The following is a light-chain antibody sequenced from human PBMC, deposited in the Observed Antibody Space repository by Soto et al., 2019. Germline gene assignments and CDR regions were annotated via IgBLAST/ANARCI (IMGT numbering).Light chain of an antibody. J-gene: IGKJ5*01. CDR1: QSISNR. Sequence: MTQSPLSLPVTPGEPASITCRASQSISNRLAWYQQRPGKAPKLLIYDASNLESGVPSRFSGSGSGTEFTLTISSLQPDDFATYYCQQYNSYPITFGQGTRLEIK. V-gene: IGKV1-5*01. CDR2: DAS. CDR3: QQYNSYPIT.